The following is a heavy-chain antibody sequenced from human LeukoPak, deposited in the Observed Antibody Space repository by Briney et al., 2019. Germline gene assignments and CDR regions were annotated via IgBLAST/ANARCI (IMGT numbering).Heavy chain of an antibody. Sequence: SETLSLTCTVSGGSISSYYWSWIRQPPGKGQEWIGYIYYSGSTNYNPSLKSRVTISLDTSKNQISLKLSSVTAADTAVYYCARHTTVVPPHYFDYWGQGTLVTVSS. CDR1: GGSISSYY. CDR3: ARHTTVVPPHYFDY. J-gene: IGHJ4*02. CDR2: IYYSGST. V-gene: IGHV4-59*08. D-gene: IGHD4-23*01.